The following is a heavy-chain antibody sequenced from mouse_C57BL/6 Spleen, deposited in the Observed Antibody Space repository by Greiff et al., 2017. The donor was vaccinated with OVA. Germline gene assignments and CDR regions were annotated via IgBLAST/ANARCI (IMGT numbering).Heavy chain of an antibody. CDR1: GYTFTSYW. V-gene: IGHV1-50*01. Sequence: VKLQQPGAELVKPGASVKLSCKASGYTFTSYWMQWVKQRPGQGLEWIGEIDPSDSYTNYNQKFKGKATLTVDTSSSTAYMQLSSLTSEDSAVYYCARRYGYDEDGVDYWGQGTTLTVSS. J-gene: IGHJ2*01. CDR3: ARRYGYDEDGVDY. D-gene: IGHD2-2*01. CDR2: IDPSDSYT.